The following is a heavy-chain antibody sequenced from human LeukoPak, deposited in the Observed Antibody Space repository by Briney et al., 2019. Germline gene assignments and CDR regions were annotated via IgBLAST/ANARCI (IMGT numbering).Heavy chain of an antibody. Sequence: SETLSLTRTVSGASIVSYYWGCIRQPPGKGLEWIGYISYSGTTNYNPSLKSQVTISVDTSKNQFSLKLSSVTAADTAVYYCARPVTGCGSSTCRIYFYYMDVWGKGTTVTVS. CDR2: ISYSGTT. J-gene: IGHJ6*03. CDR3: ARPVTGCGSSTCRIYFYYMDV. CDR1: GASIVSYY. D-gene: IGHD2-2*01. V-gene: IGHV4-59*01.